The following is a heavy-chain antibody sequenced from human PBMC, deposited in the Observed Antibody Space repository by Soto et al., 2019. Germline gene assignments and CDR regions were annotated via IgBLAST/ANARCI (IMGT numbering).Heavy chain of an antibody. V-gene: IGHV4-59*01. D-gene: IGHD6-19*01. CDR1: GGSISSYY. J-gene: IGHJ5*02. CDR3: ARVAVDNWFDP. Sequence: SETLCLTCTVSGGSISSYYGSWIRQPPGKGLEWIGYIYYSGSTNYNPSLKSRVTISVDTSKNQFSLKLSSVTAADTAVYYCARVAVDNWFDPWGQGTLVTVS. CDR2: IYYSGST.